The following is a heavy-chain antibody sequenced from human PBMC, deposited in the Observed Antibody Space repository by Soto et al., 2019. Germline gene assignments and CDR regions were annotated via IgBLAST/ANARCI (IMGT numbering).Heavy chain of an antibody. Sequence: PSETLSLTCAGYCGSFSGYYWSWIRQPPGKGLEWIGEINHSGSTNYNPSLKSRVTISVDTSKNQFPLKLSSVTAADTAVYYCARGRRVYSYGSTFDYWGQGTLVTVSS. CDR3: ARGRRVYSYGSTFDY. D-gene: IGHD5-18*01. V-gene: IGHV4-34*01. CDR1: CGSFSGYY. J-gene: IGHJ4*02. CDR2: INHSGST.